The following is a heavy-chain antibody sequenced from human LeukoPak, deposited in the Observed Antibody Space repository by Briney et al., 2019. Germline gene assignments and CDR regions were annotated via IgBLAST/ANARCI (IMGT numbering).Heavy chain of an antibody. CDR3: ARGWEGAY. V-gene: IGHV3-33*01. Sequence: PGRSLRLSCAASGFTFSSYGMHWVRQAPGRGLEWVAVIWYDGSNKYYADSVKGRFTISRDNSKNTLYLQMNSLRVEDTAVYYCARGWEGAYWGQGTLVTVSS. CDR1: GFTFSSYG. J-gene: IGHJ4*02. D-gene: IGHD1-26*01. CDR2: IWYDGSNK.